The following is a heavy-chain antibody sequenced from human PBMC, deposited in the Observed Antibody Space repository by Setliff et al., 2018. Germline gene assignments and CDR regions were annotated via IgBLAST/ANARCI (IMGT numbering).Heavy chain of an antibody. V-gene: IGHV5-51*01. Sequence: ESLQISCKGSGYRFSSYWIGWVRQMPGKGLEWIGIIFPADSDTRYSPSFQGQVTISADKSISTAYVQWRSLKASDTAMYYCARVGTAGGYYFDFWGQGALVTVSS. J-gene: IGHJ4*02. CDR1: GYRFSSYW. CDR2: IFPADSDT. CDR3: ARVGTAGGYYFDF. D-gene: IGHD2-15*01.